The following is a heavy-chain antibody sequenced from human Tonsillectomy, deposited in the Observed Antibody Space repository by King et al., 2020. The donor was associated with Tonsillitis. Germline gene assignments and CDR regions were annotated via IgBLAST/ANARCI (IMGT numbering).Heavy chain of an antibody. V-gene: IGHV3-23*04. CDR1: GFTFSNYA. CDR2: ISGSGGST. J-gene: IGHJ6*02. Sequence: VQLVESGGGLVQPGGSLRLSCAASGFTFSNYAMSWVRQAPGKGLEWVSAISGSGGSTYYADSMKGRFTISRDNSKNTLFLQMNSLRAEDTALYYCAKDISWGYSGSYPCYYYYGMDVWGQGTTVTVSS. D-gene: IGHD1-26*01. CDR3: AKDISWGYSGSYPCYYYYGMDV.